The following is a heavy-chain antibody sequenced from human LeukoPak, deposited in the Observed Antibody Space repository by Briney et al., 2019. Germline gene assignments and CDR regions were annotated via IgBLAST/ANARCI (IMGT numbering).Heavy chain of an antibody. V-gene: IGHV3-21*01. D-gene: IGHD3-10*01. CDR2: ITSGDFV. Sequence: PGGSLRLSCAVSGFTFSAYSMNWVRQAPGKGLEWVSSITSGDFVYFADSLKGRFTISRDNAKSSLYLQMNSLRAEDTAVYYCARGGFNMVRGVIIPSNSYYYYMDIWGKGNTVSVSS. CDR1: GFTFSAYS. J-gene: IGHJ6*03. CDR3: ARGGFNMVRGVIIPSNSYYYYMDI.